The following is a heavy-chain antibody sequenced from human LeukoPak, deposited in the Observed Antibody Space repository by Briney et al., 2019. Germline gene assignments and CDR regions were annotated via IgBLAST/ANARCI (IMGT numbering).Heavy chain of an antibody. V-gene: IGHV3-33*01. J-gene: IGHJ4*02. CDR1: GFTFSSYG. CDR3: ASIAVADVFDY. D-gene: IGHD6-19*01. CDR2: IWYDGSNK. Sequence: GGSLRLSCAASGFTFSSYGMHWVRQAPGKGLEWVAVIWYDGSNKYYADSVKGRFTISRDNSKNSLYLQMNSLRAEDTAVYYCASIAVADVFDYWGQGTLVTVSS.